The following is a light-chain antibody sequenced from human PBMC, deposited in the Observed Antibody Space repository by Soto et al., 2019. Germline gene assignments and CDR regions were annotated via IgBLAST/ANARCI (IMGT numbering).Light chain of an antibody. CDR2: EVS. CDR1: SSDVGGYNY. Sequence: QSALTQPASVSGSPGQSITISCTGTSSDVGGYNYVSWYQQHPGKAPKLIIYEVSNRPSGVSNRFSGSKSGNTASLTISGAPAGDGAGYYCSSYRSSSINWVFGGGTKVTVL. CDR3: SSYRSSSINWV. J-gene: IGLJ3*02. V-gene: IGLV2-14*01.